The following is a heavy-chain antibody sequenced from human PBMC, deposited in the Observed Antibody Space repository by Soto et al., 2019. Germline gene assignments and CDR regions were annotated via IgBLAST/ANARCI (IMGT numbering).Heavy chain of an antibody. Sequence: GGSLRLSCAASGFTFSSYGMHWVRQAPGKGLEWVAVISYNGNDKYHADSVKGRFTVSRDNSKNTLYLQMNSLRPEDTAVYHCAKDGDAAAAGYYFDYWGQGTLVTVSS. CDR1: GFTFSSYG. CDR3: AKDGDAAAAGYYFDY. CDR2: ISYNGNDK. J-gene: IGHJ4*02. V-gene: IGHV3-30*18. D-gene: IGHD6-13*01.